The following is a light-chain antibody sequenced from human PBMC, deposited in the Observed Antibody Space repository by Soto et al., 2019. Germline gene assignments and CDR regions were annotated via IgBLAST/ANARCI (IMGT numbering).Light chain of an antibody. CDR1: QSVSDNY. CDR2: GAS. CDR3: QLGV. Sequence: EIVLTQSPGTLSLSPGERATLSCRASQSVSDNYLAWYQQKPGQAPRLLIYGASSRATGVPDRFSGSGSGTDFTLTISRLEPEDFAVYYCQLGVFGTGTKVEIK. V-gene: IGKV3-20*01. J-gene: IGKJ3*01.